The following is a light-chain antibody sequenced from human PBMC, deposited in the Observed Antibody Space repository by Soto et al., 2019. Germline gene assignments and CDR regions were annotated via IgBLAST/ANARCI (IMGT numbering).Light chain of an antibody. CDR3: QQYENLPT. Sequence: DIVLTQSPDSLAVSLGERATIHCKSSQTLLNWYQQKPGRAPKLLIYDASNLEAGVPSRFRGSGSGTDFTFTISRLQPEDIATYYCQQYENLPTFGQGTRLEIK. J-gene: IGKJ5*01. V-gene: IGKV1-33*01. CDR2: DAS. CDR1: QTL.